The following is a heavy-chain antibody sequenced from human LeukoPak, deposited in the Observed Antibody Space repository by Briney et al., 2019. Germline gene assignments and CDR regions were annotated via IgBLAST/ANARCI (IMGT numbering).Heavy chain of an antibody. D-gene: IGHD6-19*01. Sequence: GGSLRLSCVASGFTFSSSWMHWVRQAPGKGLVWVSRIYSDGRTTDYADSVRGRFTISRDNAKNMLYLQMSGLNAEDTAVYYCVRETFIAMVGSHALDIWGQGTMVTVSS. V-gene: IGHV3-74*01. CDR1: GFTFSSSW. J-gene: IGHJ3*02. CDR3: VRETFIAMVGSHALDI. CDR2: IYSDGRTT.